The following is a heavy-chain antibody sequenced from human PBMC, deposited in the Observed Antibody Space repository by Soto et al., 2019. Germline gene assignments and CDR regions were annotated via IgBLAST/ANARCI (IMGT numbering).Heavy chain of an antibody. V-gene: IGHV3-23*01. J-gene: IGHJ3*01. D-gene: IGHD5-12*01. CDR1: VFTFSTSV. CDR2: ISGRGDRT. CDR3: TWSLVARDAFDE. Sequence: EVQLSESGGGLVQPGGSLRLSCAASVFTFSTSVMSWVRQAPGKGLQWVSSISGRGDRTNYADSVKGRFTVSRHNSKNTLFLDMNAVTADDTALYYCTWSLVARDAFDEWGQGTMVIVSS.